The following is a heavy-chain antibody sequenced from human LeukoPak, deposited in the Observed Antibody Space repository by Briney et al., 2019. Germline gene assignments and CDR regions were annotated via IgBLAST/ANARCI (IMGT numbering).Heavy chain of an antibody. D-gene: IGHD4-17*01. CDR2: INHSGST. CDR1: GGSFSGYY. Sequence: KPSETLSLTCAVYGGSFSGYYWSWIRQPPGKGLEWIGEINHSGSTNYNPSLKSRVTISVDTSKNQFSLKLSSVTAADTAVYYCARGFPRLRRNNWFDPWGQGTLVTVSS. V-gene: IGHV4-34*01. CDR3: ARGFPRLRRNNWFDP. J-gene: IGHJ5*02.